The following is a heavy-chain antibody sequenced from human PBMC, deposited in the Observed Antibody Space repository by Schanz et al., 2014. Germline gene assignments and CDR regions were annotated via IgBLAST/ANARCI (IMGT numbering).Heavy chain of an antibody. D-gene: IGHD1-7*01. CDR3: ARGRRYSYESRTNYFDP. J-gene: IGHJ5*02. CDR1: GGSFSSFY. CDR2: VNHIGST. Sequence: QVQLQESGPGLVKPSETLSLTCTVSGGSFSSFYWSWIRQPPGQGLEWIGEVNHIGSTTYNPSLKSRVSISVDTSRNQFSLTLNSVAASDTAIYYCARGRRYSYESRTNYFDPWGQGTLVTVSS. V-gene: IGHV4-59*12.